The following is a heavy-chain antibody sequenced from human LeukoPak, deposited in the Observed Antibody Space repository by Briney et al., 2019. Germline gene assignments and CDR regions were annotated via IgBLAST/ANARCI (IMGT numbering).Heavy chain of an antibody. Sequence: PGGSLRLSCAASGLTFSSYGMHWVRQAPGKGLEWVAVISYDGSNKNYADSVKGRFTISRDNSKNTLYLQMNSLRAEDTAVYYCAREAGTSYYFDYWGGGTGVRVSS. D-gene: IGHD3-10*01. CDR1: GLTFSSYG. CDR2: ISYDGSNK. CDR3: AREAGTSYYFDY. J-gene: IGHJ4*02. V-gene: IGHV3-30*03.